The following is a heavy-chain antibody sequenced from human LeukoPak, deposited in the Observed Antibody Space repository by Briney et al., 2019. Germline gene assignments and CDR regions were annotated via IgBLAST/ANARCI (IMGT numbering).Heavy chain of an antibody. CDR1: GDSISNYY. CDR3: ARHMYGDFDY. Sequence: SETLFLTCSVSGDSISNYYWSWLRQSPGKGLEWIGYIFRTARTNYNPSLQSRVSISGDSSKNQFSLRLTSVTAADTAVYYCARHMYGDFDYWGQGILVTVS. V-gene: IGHV4-59*08. J-gene: IGHJ4*02. D-gene: IGHD3-10*02. CDR2: IFRTART.